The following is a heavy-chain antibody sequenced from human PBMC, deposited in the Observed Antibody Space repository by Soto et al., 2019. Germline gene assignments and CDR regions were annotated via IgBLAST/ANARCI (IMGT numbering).Heavy chain of an antibody. J-gene: IGHJ5*02. V-gene: IGHV3-53*01. CDR1: GFTVSSKY. D-gene: IGHD2-15*01. CDR2: IWSAGLT. Sequence: PVGSLRLSCAASGFTVSSKYMNWVRQAPGKGLEWVSIIWSAGLTYYADSVRGRFTISRDISKNILFLQMNNLRAEDSAIYYCARELPPDLWGRGTLVTVSS. CDR3: ARELPPDL.